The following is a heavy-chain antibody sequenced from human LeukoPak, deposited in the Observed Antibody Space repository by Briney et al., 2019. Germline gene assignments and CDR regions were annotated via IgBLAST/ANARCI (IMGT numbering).Heavy chain of an antibody. J-gene: IGHJ4*02. CDR1: GGSISRSTYY. Sequence: PSETLSLTCTVSGGSISRSTYYWGWIRQPPGKGLEWIGSIIYSGNSYYNASLKSRVTISVDTSKNQFSLNLTSVTAADTAVYYCARHGSGWRGGEFDYWGRGTLSPSPQ. V-gene: IGHV4-39*01. CDR3: ARHGSGWRGGEFDY. D-gene: IGHD6-19*01. CDR2: IIYSGNS.